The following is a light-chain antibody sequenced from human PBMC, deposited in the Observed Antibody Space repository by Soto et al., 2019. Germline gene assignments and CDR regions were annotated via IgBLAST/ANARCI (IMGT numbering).Light chain of an antibody. V-gene: IGKV1-5*03. J-gene: IGKJ4*01. CDR3: QQYSDYPLT. CDR1: QSLSDW. CDR2: RAS. Sequence: DIQMTQSPSTLSASVGDRVTITCRASQSLSDWLAWYQQKPGTAPRLLIYRASSLEYGVPYRFSGSGSGTEFTLTISSLQPGDFATYYCQQYSDYPLTFGGGTKVEIK.